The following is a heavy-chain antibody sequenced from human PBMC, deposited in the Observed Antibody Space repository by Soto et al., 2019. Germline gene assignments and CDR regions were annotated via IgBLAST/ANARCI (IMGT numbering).Heavy chain of an antibody. CDR1: GGSISSGGYY. Sequence: SETLSLTCTVSGGSISSGGYYWSWIRQHPGKGLEWIGYIYYSGSTYYNPSLKSRVTISVDTSKNQFSLKLSSVTAADTAVYYCARGSQWLSRSSFDYWGQGTLVTVSS. CDR3: ARGSQWLSRSSFDY. D-gene: IGHD6-19*01. V-gene: IGHV4-31*03. CDR2: IYYSGST. J-gene: IGHJ4*02.